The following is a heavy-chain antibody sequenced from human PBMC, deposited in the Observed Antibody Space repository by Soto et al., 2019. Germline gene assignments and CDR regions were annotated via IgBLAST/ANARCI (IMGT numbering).Heavy chain of an antibody. V-gene: IGHV4-34*01. D-gene: IGHD2-21*01. CDR1: GGSFSGYY. J-gene: IGHJ4*02. Sequence: SETLSLTRAVYGGSFSGYYCSWIRPPPGKGLEWIGEINHSGSTNYNPSPKSRVTISVDRAKNQFSLKLSSVTAADTAVYYCARGESVATIFGGLVPFHYWGQGSLVTVSS. CDR3: ARGESVATIFGGLVPFHY. CDR2: INHSGST.